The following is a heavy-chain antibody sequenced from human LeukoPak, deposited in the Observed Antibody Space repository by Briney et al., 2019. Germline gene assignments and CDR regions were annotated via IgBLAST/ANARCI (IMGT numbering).Heavy chain of an antibody. Sequence: GGSLEISCKGSGYSFTSYWIGWVRQVPGKGLEWMGIIYPGDSDTRYSPSFQGQVTISADKSISTAYLQWSSLKASDTAMYYYVLVVAATPSYFDYWGQGTLVTVSS. CDR1: GYSFTSYW. V-gene: IGHV5-51*01. CDR2: IYPGDSDT. J-gene: IGHJ4*02. D-gene: IGHD2-15*01. CDR3: VLVVAATPSYFDY.